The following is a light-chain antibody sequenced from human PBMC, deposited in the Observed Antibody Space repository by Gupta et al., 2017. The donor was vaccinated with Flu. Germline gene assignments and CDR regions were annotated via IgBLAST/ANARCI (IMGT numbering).Light chain of an antibody. CDR1: SGSIASNY. V-gene: IGLV6-57*01. CDR3: QSYDNDNWV. CDR2: DDD. J-gene: IGLJ3*02. Sequence: NFMLTQPHSVSESPGKTVTISCTRSSGSIASNYVQWYQQRPGSSPTTVIYDDDQRPSGVPDRFTGSIDSSSNSASLTISGLKTEDEADYYCQSYDNDNWVFGGGTKLAVL.